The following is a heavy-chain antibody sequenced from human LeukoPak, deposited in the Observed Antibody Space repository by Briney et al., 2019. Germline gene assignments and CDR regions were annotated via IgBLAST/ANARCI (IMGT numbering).Heavy chain of an antibody. CDR3: VKARMPHCGTDCLES. J-gene: IGHJ4*02. Sequence: GGSLRLSCAASGFTFSNYGMSWVRQAPGKGLEWVSVVRGSGGGTYYADSVKGRFTISRDNSKNTVYLQMNSLRAEDTAVYYCVKARMPHCGTDCLESWGQGTLVTVSS. CDR2: VRGSGGGT. CDR1: GFTFSNYG. D-gene: IGHD2-21*02. V-gene: IGHV3-23*01.